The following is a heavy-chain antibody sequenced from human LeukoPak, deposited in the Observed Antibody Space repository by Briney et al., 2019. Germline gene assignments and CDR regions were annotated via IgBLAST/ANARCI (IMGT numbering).Heavy chain of an antibody. CDR1: GAPISSHY. D-gene: IGHD3-22*01. V-gene: IGHV4-59*11. CDR3: ASYSYYYDSSGCFDY. J-gene: IGHJ4*02. Sequence: PSETLSLTCTVSGAPISSHYWSWIRQPPGKGLEWIGYIYYSGSTNYNPSLKSRVTISVDTSKNQFSLKLSSVTAADTAVYYCASYSYYYDSSGCFDYWGQGTLVTVSS. CDR2: IYYSGST.